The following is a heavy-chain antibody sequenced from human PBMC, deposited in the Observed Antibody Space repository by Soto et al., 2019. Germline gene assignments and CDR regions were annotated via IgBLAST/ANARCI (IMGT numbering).Heavy chain of an antibody. J-gene: IGHJ4*02. D-gene: IGHD3-10*01. CDR3: TRYTVGTMEDH. Sequence: PSETLSLTSSVSDGFISTTTYYWGWIRQPPGKGLEWIGSIYKSTYTSYNPSLRSRVTVSVDTSKNQLSLRLSSVTAADTAVYYCTRYTVGTMEDHWGQGXLVTVSS. CDR2: IYKSTYT. CDR1: DGFISTTTYY. V-gene: IGHV4-39*01.